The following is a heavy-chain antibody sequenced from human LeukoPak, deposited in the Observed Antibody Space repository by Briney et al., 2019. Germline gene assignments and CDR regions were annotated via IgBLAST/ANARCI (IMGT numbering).Heavy chain of an antibody. D-gene: IGHD4-17*01. J-gene: IGHJ4*02. CDR2: IYHSGST. CDR3: ARATHDYGGYSRFDC. V-gene: IGHV4-4*02. CDR1: GGSISSRNW. Sequence: PSETLSLTCAVSGGSISSRNWWSWGRQPPGEGVEWMQEIYHSGSTNYNPSLKTRVTISIDNSKNPLSLKLSSVTAADTAVYYCARATHDYGGYSRFDCWGQGTLVTVAS.